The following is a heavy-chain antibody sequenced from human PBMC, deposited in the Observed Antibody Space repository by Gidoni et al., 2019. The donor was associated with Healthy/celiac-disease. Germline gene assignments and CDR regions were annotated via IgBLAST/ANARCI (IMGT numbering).Heavy chain of an antibody. Sequence: EVQLVESGGGLVKPGRSLRLSCTASGFTFGDYAMSWFRQAPGKGLEWVGFIRSKAYGGTTEYAASVKGRFTISRDDSKSIAYLQMNSLKTEDTAVYYCTRVTEFDDTAMDSDFDYWGQGTLVTVSS. J-gene: IGHJ4*02. D-gene: IGHD5-18*01. CDR2: IRSKAYGGTT. V-gene: IGHV3-49*05. CDR1: GFTFGDYA. CDR3: TRVTEFDDTAMDSDFDY.